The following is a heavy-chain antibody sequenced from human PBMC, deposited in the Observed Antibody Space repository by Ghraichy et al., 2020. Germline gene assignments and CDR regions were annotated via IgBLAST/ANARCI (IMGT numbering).Heavy chain of an antibody. CDR2: IYYSGST. D-gene: IGHD2-15*01. V-gene: IGHV4-59*01. J-gene: IGHJ4*02. Sequence: SETLSLTYTVSGGSISSYYWSWIRQPPGKGLEWIGYIYYSGSTNYNPSLKSRVTISVDTSKNQFSLKLSSVTAADTAVYYCAKIERYCSGGSCEYFDYWGQGTLVTVSS. CDR3: AKIERYCSGGSCEYFDY. CDR1: GGSISSYY.